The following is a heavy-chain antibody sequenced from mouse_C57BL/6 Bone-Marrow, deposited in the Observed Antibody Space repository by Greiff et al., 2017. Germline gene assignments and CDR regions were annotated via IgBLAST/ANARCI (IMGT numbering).Heavy chain of an antibody. J-gene: IGHJ2*01. Sequence: QVQLQQPGTELVKPGASVKLSCKASGYTFTSYWMHWVKQRPGQGLEWIGNINPSKGGTNYNEKFKSKATLTVDKSSSTAYMQLCNLTSEDSAVYYCAKRAYFHSSSGLYYYDYGVQGGTRAVSS. V-gene: IGHV1-53*01. CDR2: INPSKGGT. CDR1: GYTFTSYW. D-gene: IGHD3-1*01. CDR3: AKRAYFHSSSGLYYYDY.